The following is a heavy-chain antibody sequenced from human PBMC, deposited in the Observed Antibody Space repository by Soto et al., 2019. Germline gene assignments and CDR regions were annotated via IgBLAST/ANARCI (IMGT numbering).Heavy chain of an antibody. CDR1: GDIFSGYS. D-gene: IGHD5-12*01. CDR3: ARDLGSGYDPGDY. Sequence: ASVKVSCKTSGDIFSGYSISWVRQAPGQGLEWMGGIIPIFGTTNYAQRFHGRVTITADKSTSTAYMELYSLKSEDTAVYYCARDLGSGYDPGDYWGQGTLVTVSS. CDR2: IIPIFGTT. V-gene: IGHV1-69*06. J-gene: IGHJ4*02.